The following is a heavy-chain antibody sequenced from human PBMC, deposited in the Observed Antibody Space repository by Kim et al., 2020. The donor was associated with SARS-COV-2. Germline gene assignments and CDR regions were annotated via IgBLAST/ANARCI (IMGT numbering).Heavy chain of an antibody. CDR2: DESDE. D-gene: IGHD3-16*01. J-gene: IGHJ4*02. Sequence: DESDESYADTVKGRFTNARDNARNSLYIQMNNLRVEETAVYYCAKGWGFDNWGQGTLVTVSS. CDR3: AKGWGFDN. V-gene: IGHV3-7*01.